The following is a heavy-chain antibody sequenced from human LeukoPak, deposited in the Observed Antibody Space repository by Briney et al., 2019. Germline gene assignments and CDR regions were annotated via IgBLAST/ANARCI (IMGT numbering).Heavy chain of an antibody. CDR2: TSSSDAGT. J-gene: IGHJ4*02. Sequence: GGSLRLSCAASGFTLSTYAMSWVRQTPGKGLEWVAATSSSDAGTYHADSVRGRFTISRDNAKNFLYLQMNSLRAEDTAVYYCARTYYDILTGYNPYFDYWGQGILVTVSS. CDR1: GFTLSTYA. D-gene: IGHD3-9*01. V-gene: IGHV3-23*01. CDR3: ARTYYDILTGYNPYFDY.